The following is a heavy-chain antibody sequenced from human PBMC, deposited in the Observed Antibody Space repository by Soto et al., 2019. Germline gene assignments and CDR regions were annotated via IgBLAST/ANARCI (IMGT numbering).Heavy chain of an antibody. CDR1: GYSFTAYY. CDR3: ARGSAVGGNRFDS. Sequence: QVQLVQSGAEVKRPGASVKVSCKASGYSFTAYYIHWVRQAPGQGLECMGWIKPHSGDTGYTQKFQGRVTMTSDTSISTAYMELSSLRYDDTAMYYCARGSAVGGNRFDSWRQGTLVTVSS. CDR2: IKPHSGDT. D-gene: IGHD3-16*01. J-gene: IGHJ5*01. V-gene: IGHV1-2*02.